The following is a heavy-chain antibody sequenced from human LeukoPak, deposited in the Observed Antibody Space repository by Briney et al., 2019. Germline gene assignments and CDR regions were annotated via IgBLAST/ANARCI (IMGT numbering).Heavy chain of an antibody. CDR2: MNPNSGNT. Sequence: GASVKVSCKASGYTFTSYDINWVRQATGQGLEWMGWMNPNSGNTGYAQKFQGRVTMTRNTSISTAYMELSSLRSEDTAVYSCARDPQDKDWFDPWGQGTLVTVSS. V-gene: IGHV1-8*01. CDR3: ARDPQDKDWFDP. J-gene: IGHJ5*02. CDR1: GYTFTSYD.